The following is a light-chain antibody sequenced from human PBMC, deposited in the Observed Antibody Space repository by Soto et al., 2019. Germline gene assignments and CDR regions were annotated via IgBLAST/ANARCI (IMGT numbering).Light chain of an antibody. CDR1: SSNIGAGYD. J-gene: IGLJ2*01. CDR2: GNS. CDR3: QSYDSSLSGSVV. V-gene: IGLV1-40*01. Sequence: QSVLTQPPSVSGAPGQRVTISCTGSSSNIGAGYDVHWYQQLPGTAPKLLIYGNSNRPSGVPDRFSGSKSGTSASLAITGLQAVDEADYYCQSYDSSLSGSVVFGGGTMVTVL.